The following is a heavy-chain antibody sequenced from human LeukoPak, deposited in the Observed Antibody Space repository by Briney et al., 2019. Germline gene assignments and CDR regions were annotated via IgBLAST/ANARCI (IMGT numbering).Heavy chain of an antibody. CDR1: GFSVSSNY. CDR3: ARGGVYYWNPRY. D-gene: IGHD1-20*01. V-gene: IGHV3-53*01. Sequence: GGSLRLSCVASGFSVSSNYMSWVRRAPGKWLEWVSLLYTDGTTYYASSVEGRFTTSRDDSRNTIYLHMNSLRADDTAVYYCARGGVYYWNPRYWGQGTLVTVSS. J-gene: IGHJ4*02. CDR2: LYTDGTT.